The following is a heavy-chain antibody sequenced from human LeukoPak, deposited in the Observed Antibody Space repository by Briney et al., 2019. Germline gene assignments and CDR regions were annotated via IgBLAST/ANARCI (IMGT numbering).Heavy chain of an antibody. Sequence: GGSLRLSCAASGFTFSNYWMSWVRQAPGKGLEWVADIKQDATQRYYVDSVEGRFSISGDNAKNSLYLQMNSLRVEDTAVYYCARDCGSDCSQAFDVWGQGTMVTVSS. CDR2: IKQDATQR. J-gene: IGHJ3*01. CDR3: ARDCGSDCSQAFDV. V-gene: IGHV3-7*05. CDR1: GFTFSNYW. D-gene: IGHD2-21*02.